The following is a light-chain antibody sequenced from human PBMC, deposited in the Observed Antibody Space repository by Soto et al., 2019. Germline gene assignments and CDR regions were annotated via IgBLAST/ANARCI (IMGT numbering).Light chain of an antibody. V-gene: IGLV1-51*02. CDR3: GTWDSSLSAGV. CDR2: ENN. J-gene: IGLJ3*02. CDR1: SSNIGNNY. Sequence: QSVLTQPPSVSAAPGQKVTISCSGSSSNIGNNYVSWYQQLPGTAPKLLIYENNKRPSGIPDRFSGSKSGTSATLGITGLQTGGEADYYCGTWDSSLSAGVFGGGTKVTVL.